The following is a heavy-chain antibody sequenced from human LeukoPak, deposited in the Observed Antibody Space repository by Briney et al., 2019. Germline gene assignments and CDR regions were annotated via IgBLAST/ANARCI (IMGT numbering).Heavy chain of an antibody. CDR2: INPNSGGT. Sequence: ASVKVSCKASGNTFTSYYMHWVRQAPGQGLEWMGWINPNSGGTNYAQKFQGRVTMTRDTSISTAYMELSRLRSDDTAVYYCARAAYYYDSSGYYLDYWGQGTLVTVSS. J-gene: IGHJ4*02. CDR1: GNTFTSYY. D-gene: IGHD3-22*01. CDR3: ARAAYYYDSSGYYLDY. V-gene: IGHV1-2*02.